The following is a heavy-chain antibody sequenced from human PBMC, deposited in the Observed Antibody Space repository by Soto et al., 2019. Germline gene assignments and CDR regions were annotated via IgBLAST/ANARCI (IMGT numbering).Heavy chain of an antibody. CDR2: VHISGHS. Sequence: WETLSLTGTLSRGSARDPDWWNWVRQSPDKGLEGIAEVHISGHSNYNPSLRSRVSVSIDSSKNQFYLNLNSVTAADTAIYYCARVRQGCSANNCYFDPWGQGTQVTSPQ. D-gene: IGHD1-1*01. V-gene: IGHV4-4*02. CDR3: ARVRQGCSANNCYFDP. CDR1: RGSARDPDW. J-gene: IGHJ5*01.